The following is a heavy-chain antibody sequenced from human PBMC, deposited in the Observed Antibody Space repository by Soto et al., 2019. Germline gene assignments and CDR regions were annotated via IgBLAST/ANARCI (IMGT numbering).Heavy chain of an antibody. Sequence: SETLSLTCTVSGGSISSGDYYWSWIRQPPGKGLEWIGYIYYSGSTYYNPSLKSRVTISVDTSKNQFSLKLSSVTAADTAVYYCAGDVVVVAATRVSYFDYWGQGTLVTVSS. V-gene: IGHV4-30-4*01. J-gene: IGHJ4*02. CDR3: AGDVVVVAATRVSYFDY. CDR1: GGSISSGDYY. CDR2: IYYSGST. D-gene: IGHD2-15*01.